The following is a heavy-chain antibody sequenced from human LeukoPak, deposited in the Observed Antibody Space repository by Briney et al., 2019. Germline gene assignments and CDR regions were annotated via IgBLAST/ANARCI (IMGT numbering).Heavy chain of an antibody. CDR1: GGSISSYY. V-gene: IGHV4-59*01. CDR2: IYYSGST. J-gene: IGHJ4*02. CDR3: ARLDCSGGSCPVYR. D-gene: IGHD2-15*01. Sequence: SETLSLTCTVSGGSISSYYWSWIRQPPGKGLEWIGYIYYSGSTNYNPSLKSRVTISVDTSKNQFSLKLSSVTAADTAVYYCARLDCSGGSCPVYRWGQGTLVTVSS.